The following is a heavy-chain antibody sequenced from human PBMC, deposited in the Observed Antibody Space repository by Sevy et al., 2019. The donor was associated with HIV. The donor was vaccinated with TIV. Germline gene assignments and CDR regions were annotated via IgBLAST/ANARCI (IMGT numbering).Heavy chain of an antibody. CDR1: GFTFSSYW. J-gene: IGHJ6*02. CDR2: INSDGSST. Sequence: GGSLRLSCAASGFTFSSYWMHWVRQAPGKGLVWVSRINSDGSSTSYADSVKGRFTISRDNAKNTLYLQMYSLRAEDTAVDYCARGGLKYSSSSGGDYYYYGMDVWGQGTTVTVSS. V-gene: IGHV3-74*01. CDR3: ARGGLKYSSSSGGDYYYYGMDV. D-gene: IGHD6-6*01.